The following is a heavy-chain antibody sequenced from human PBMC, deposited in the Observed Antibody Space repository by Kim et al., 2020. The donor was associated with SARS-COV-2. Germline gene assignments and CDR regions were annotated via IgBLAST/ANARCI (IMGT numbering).Heavy chain of an antibody. D-gene: IGHD3-3*01. V-gene: IGHV4-31*02. CDR3: ARGMTIFGVVTNGMDV. J-gene: IGHJ6*02. Sequence: SIKSRVTKSGDTSKNQFSLKLSSVTAADTAVYYCARGMTIFGVVTNGMDVWGQGTTVTVSS.